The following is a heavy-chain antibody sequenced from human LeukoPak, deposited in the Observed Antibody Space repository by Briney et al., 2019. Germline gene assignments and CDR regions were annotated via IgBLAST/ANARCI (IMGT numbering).Heavy chain of an antibody. V-gene: IGHV6-1*01. CDR3: ARQGPTWPFDY. CDR2: TYYRSKWYN. CDR1: GDSVSSNSAA. Sequence: SQTLSLTCAISGDSVSSNSAAWNWIRQSPSRGLEWLGRTYYRSKWYNDYAVSVKSRLAINADTSKNQFSLLLLHSVTPEDTAVYYCARQGPTWPFDYWGQGTLVTVSS. D-gene: IGHD5-24*01. J-gene: IGHJ4*02.